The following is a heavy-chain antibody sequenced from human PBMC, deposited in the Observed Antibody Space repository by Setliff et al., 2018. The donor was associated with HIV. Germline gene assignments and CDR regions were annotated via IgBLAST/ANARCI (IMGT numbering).Heavy chain of an antibody. D-gene: IGHD4-17*01. J-gene: IGHJ3*02. CDR3: ARDPTARGDAFDI. Sequence: LRLSCEASGSTFKSYSINWVRQAPGQGLEWVSSISSSSSYIYYADSVKGRFTISRDNAKNSLFLQMNSLRAEDTAVYYCARDPTARGDAFDIWGQGTMVTVSS. CDR2: ISSSSSYI. V-gene: IGHV3-21*01. CDR1: GSTFKSYS.